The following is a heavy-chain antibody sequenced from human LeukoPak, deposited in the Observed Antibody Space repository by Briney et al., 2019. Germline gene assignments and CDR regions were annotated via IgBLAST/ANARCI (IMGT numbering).Heavy chain of an antibody. CDR1: GYTFTSYG. J-gene: IGHJ4*02. D-gene: IGHD4-11*01. CDR3: ARGSNSNYPTRLDY. CDR2: ISAYNGNT. Sequence: ASVKDSCKASGYTFTSYGISWVRQAPGQGLEWMGWISAYNGNTNYAQKLQGRGTMTTDTSPSKAYMELRSLRSDDTAVYYCARGSNSNYPTRLDYWGQGTLVTVSS. V-gene: IGHV1-18*01.